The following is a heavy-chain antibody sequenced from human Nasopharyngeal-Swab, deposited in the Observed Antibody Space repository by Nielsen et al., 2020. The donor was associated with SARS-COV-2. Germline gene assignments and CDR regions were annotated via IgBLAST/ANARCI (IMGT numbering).Heavy chain of an antibody. J-gene: IGHJ3*02. V-gene: IGHV6-1*01. CDR1: GDSVSSNSAA. CDR2: TYYRSKWYN. Sequence: QTPSLTRAISGDSVSSNSAAWNWTRPSPSRGLEWLGRTYYRSKWYNDYAVSVKSRITINPDTSKNQFSLQLNSVTPEDTAVYYCARESASSGWSDDAFEIWGQGTMVTVSS. CDR3: ARESASSGWSDDAFEI. D-gene: IGHD6-19*01.